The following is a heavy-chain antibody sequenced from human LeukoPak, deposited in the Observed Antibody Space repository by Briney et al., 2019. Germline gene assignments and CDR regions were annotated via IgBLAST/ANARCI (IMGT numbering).Heavy chain of an antibody. V-gene: IGHV5-51*01. Sequence: GESLKISCKGSGYSFTTYWIGWVRQMPGKGLEWMGIIYPGDSDTRYSPSFQGQVTISADKSINTAYLQWSSLKASDTATYYCARSMVRGVISSTLDYWGQGTLVTVSS. CDR3: ARSMVRGVISSTLDY. D-gene: IGHD3-10*01. CDR2: IYPGDSDT. J-gene: IGHJ4*02. CDR1: GYSFTTYW.